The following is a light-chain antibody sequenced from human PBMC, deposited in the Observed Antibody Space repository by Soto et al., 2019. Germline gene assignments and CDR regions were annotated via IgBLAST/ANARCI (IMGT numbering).Light chain of an antibody. CDR1: SGSVSASFY. J-gene: IGLJ3*02. V-gene: IGLV8-61*01. Sequence: QAVVTQEPSLSVSPGGTVTLTCGLTSGSVSASFYPSWFQQTPGQAPRTLIYSTSTRSSGVPDRFSGSILGNKAALTITGAQADDECDYYCVLYMGSGIRVFGGGTKLTVL. CDR2: STS. CDR3: VLYMGSGIRV.